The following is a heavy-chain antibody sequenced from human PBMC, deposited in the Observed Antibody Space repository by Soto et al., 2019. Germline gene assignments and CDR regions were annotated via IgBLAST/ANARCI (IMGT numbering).Heavy chain of an antibody. Sequence: QVQVVQSGAEVREPGASVKVSCTASGYSSSNYYTHWARQAPGQGLEWMGIVNPHGASTVYAQRFQGRLTLTRDTSTNTDYMDLRRLTSDDTAIYYCASVTTIWSKWGQGTLVTVSS. CDR2: VNPHGAST. D-gene: IGHD2-21*02. CDR1: GYSSSNYY. J-gene: IGHJ4*02. CDR3: ASVTTIWSK. V-gene: IGHV1-46*01.